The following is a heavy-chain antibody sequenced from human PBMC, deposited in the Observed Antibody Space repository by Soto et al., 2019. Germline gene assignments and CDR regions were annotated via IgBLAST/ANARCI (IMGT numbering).Heavy chain of an antibody. Sequence: GSLRLSCAASGFTFSSYGMHWVRQAPGKGLEWVAVISYDGSNKYYADSVKGRFTISRDNSKNTLYLQMNSLRAEDTAVYYCAKDVSFVGATTAFDIWGQGTMVTVSS. J-gene: IGHJ3*02. V-gene: IGHV3-30*18. CDR2: ISYDGSNK. CDR1: GFTFSSYG. CDR3: AKDVSFVGATTAFDI. D-gene: IGHD1-26*01.